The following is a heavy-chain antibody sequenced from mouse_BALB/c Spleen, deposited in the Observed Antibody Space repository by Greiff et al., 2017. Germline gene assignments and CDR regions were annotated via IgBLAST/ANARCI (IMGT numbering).Heavy chain of an antibody. Sequence: EVQGVESGGGLVQPKGSLKLSCAASGFTFNTYAMNWVRQAPGKGLEWVARIRSKSNNYATYYADSVKDRFTISRDDSQSMLYLQMNNLKTEDTAMYYCVRHGPYYFDYWGQGTTLTVSS. J-gene: IGHJ2*01. CDR2: IRSKSNNYAT. CDR1: GFTFNTYA. D-gene: IGHD1-1*02. V-gene: IGHV10-1*02. CDR3: VRHGPYYFDY.